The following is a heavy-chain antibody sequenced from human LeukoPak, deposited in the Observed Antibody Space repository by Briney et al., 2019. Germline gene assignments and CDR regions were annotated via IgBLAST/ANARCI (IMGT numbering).Heavy chain of an antibody. CDR3: VRGQVVVGNYYYYGMDV. D-gene: IGHD2-15*01. Sequence: GGSLRLSCAASGFTFSDYYMSWIRQAPGKGLEWVSYISSSGSTIYYADSVKGRFTISRDNTKSSLYLQMNSLRAEDTAVYYCVRGQVVVGNYYYYGMDVWGQGTTVTVSS. J-gene: IGHJ6*02. V-gene: IGHV3-11*01. CDR2: ISSSGSTI. CDR1: GFTFSDYY.